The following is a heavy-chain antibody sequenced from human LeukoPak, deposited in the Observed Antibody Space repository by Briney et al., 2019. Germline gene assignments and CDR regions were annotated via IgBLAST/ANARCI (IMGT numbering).Heavy chain of an antibody. J-gene: IGHJ4*02. V-gene: IGHV5-51*01. Sequence: ASVKISCKGSGYSFTSYWIGWVRQMPGKGLEWMGIIYPGDSDTRYSPSFQGQVTISADKSISTAYLQWSSLKASDTAMYYCAIRPYYYGSGFDYWGQGTLVTVSS. CDR1: GYSFTSYW. CDR2: IYPGDSDT. CDR3: AIRPYYYGSGFDY. D-gene: IGHD3-10*01.